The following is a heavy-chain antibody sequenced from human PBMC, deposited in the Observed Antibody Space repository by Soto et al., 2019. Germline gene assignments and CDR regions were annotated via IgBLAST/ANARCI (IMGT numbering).Heavy chain of an antibody. CDR2: MYYSGRT. CDR3: ARRYGGNFDY. CDR1: GGSISSSNYH. D-gene: IGHD1-26*01. J-gene: IGHJ4*02. V-gene: IGHV4-39*07. Sequence: SETLSLTCTVSGGSISSSNYHWGWIRQPPGKGLEWIGSMYYSGRTYYSPSLKSRVTISVDTSKNQFSLKLSSVTAADTAVYYCARRYGGNFDYWGQGTLVTVSS.